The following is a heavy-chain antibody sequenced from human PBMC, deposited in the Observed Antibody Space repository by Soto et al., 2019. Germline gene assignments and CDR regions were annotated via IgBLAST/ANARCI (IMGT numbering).Heavy chain of an antibody. D-gene: IGHD3-22*01. Sequence: EVQLVESGGGLIQPGGSLRLSCAASGFTVSSNYMSWVRQAPGKGLEWVSVIYSGGSTYYADSVKGRFTISRDNSKNTLYLQMNSLRAEDTAVYYCARDPTYYYDRSGYFNWGQGTLVTVSS. CDR1: GFTVSSNY. V-gene: IGHV3-53*01. CDR2: IYSGGST. CDR3: ARDPTYYYDRSGYFN. J-gene: IGHJ4*02.